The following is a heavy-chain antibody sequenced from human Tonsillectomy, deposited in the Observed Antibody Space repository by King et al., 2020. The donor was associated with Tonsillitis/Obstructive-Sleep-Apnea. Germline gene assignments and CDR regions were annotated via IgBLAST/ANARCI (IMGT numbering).Heavy chain of an antibody. Sequence: VQLQESGPGLVKPSETLSLTCTVSGGSISSYYWSWVRQPPGKGLEWIGYIDYSGSTNYNPSLKSRVTISVDTSKNQFSLKLSSVTAADTAVYYCARVHCSSTSCYTGEYYFDYWGQGTLVTVSS. CDR3: ARVHCSSTSCYTGEYYFDY. D-gene: IGHD2-2*02. J-gene: IGHJ4*02. V-gene: IGHV4-59*01. CDR1: GGSISSYY. CDR2: IDYSGST.